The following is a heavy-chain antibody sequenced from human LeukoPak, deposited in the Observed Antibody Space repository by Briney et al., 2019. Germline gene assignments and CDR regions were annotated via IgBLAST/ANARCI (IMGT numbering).Heavy chain of an antibody. D-gene: IGHD6-13*01. CDR1: GGSISSSSYY. J-gene: IGHJ4*02. V-gene: IGHV4-39*01. CDR2: IYYSGST. CDR3: ARQNWSGIAAATYYFDY. Sequence: PSETLSLTCTVSGGSISSSSYYWGWIRQPPGKGLEWIGSIYYSGSTYYNPSLKSRVTISVDTSKNQFSLKLSSVTAADTAVYYCARQNWSGIAAATYYFDYWGQGTLVTVSS.